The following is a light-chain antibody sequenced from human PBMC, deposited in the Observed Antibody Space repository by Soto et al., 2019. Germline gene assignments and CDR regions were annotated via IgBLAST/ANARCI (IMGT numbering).Light chain of an antibody. J-gene: IGLJ3*02. V-gene: IGLV2-8*01. CDR2: EVN. CDR3: SSCTGTNNLWV. CDR1: SSDVGTSNY. Sequence: QSALTQPPSASGSPGQSVTISCTGTSSDVGTSNYVSWYQLHPGKAPKLIIYEVNKRPSGVPDRFSGSKSGNTASLTLSGLPADDEGDYSCSSCTGTNNLWVFGGGTKLTVL.